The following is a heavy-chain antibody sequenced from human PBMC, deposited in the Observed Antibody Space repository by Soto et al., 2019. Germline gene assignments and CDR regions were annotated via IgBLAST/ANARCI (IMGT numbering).Heavy chain of an antibody. CDR3: AGSRFLEWFPKRHDAFDI. V-gene: IGHV3-53*04. Sequence: GGSLRLSCAASGFTVSSNYMSWVRQAPGKGLEWVSVIYSGGSTYYADSVKGRFTISRHNSKNTLYLQMNSLRAEDTAVYYCAGSRFLEWFPKRHDAFDIWGQGTMVTVSS. CDR1: GFTVSSNY. CDR2: IYSGGST. J-gene: IGHJ3*02. D-gene: IGHD3-3*01.